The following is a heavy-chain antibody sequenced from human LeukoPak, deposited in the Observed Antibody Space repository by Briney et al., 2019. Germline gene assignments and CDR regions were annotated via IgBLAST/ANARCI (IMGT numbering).Heavy chain of an antibody. D-gene: IGHD5-18*01. CDR3: ASGYRFGN. Sequence: GASVKVSCKASEDTFTGYYLHWVRQAPGQGLEWMGWINPNSGATDYAQNFQGRVTLTRDTSISTAYMELSRLRSDDTAVYYCASGYRFGNWGQGTLVTVSS. CDR1: EDTFTGYY. V-gene: IGHV1-2*02. J-gene: IGHJ4*02. CDR2: INPNSGAT.